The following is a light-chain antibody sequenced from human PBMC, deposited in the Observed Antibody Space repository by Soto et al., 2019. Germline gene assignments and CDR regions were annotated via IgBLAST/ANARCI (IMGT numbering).Light chain of an antibody. CDR1: SSNTGSNT. CDR2: SNN. J-gene: IGLJ1*01. V-gene: IGLV1-44*01. Sequence: QSVRTHPPSASWTPGQRVTISCSGSSSNTGSNTVNWYQQLPGTAPKLLIYSNNQRPSGVPDRFSGSKSGTSASLAISGLQSEDEADYYRAAWDDSLNGLYVFGTGTKVTVL. CDR3: AAWDDSLNGLYV.